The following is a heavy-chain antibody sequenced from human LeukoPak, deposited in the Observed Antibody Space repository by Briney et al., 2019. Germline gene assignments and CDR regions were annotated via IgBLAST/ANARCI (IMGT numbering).Heavy chain of an antibody. J-gene: IGHJ5*02. CDR2: IYPGDSET. Sequence: GESLKISCMGSGYNFLHYWIAWVRQRPGKGLEWMGIIYPGDSETTYSPSFRGQVTISVDTSISTAYLQWRSLRASDTAIYYCARRSYYGSGSYLNWFDPWGQGTPVTVSS. V-gene: IGHV5-51*01. CDR3: ARRSYYGSGSYLNWFDP. CDR1: GYNFLHYW. D-gene: IGHD3-10*01.